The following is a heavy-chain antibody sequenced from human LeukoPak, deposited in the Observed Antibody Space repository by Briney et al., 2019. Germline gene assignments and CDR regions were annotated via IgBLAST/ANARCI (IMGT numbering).Heavy chain of an antibody. J-gene: IGHJ2*01. CDR1: GFTVDSNY. V-gene: IGHV3-53*01. CDR2: IYTGGNT. CDR3: ARRLVGATQVGYFDL. D-gene: IGHD1-26*01. Sequence: GGSLRLSCAASGFTVDSNYLSWVRQAPGKGLEWVSTIYTGGNTYYAASVKGRFTISRDFSKNTVFLHMNSLRAEDTAMYYCARRLVGATQVGYFDLWGRGTLVTVSS.